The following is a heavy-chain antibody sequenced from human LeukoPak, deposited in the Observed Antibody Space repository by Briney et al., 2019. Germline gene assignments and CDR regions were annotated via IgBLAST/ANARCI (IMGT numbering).Heavy chain of an antibody. V-gene: IGHV3-30*02. CDR3: AKDTDRNSYYFDY. J-gene: IGHJ4*02. Sequence: GSLRLSCAASGFTFSSYCMQWVRQAPGKGLEWGAVIWYGGSNKYYADSVKGRFTISRDNSKNTLYLQMNSLRAEDTAVYYCAKDTDRNSYYFDYWGQGTLVTVSS. CDR1: GFTFSSYC. CDR2: IWYGGSNK. D-gene: IGHD4-23*01.